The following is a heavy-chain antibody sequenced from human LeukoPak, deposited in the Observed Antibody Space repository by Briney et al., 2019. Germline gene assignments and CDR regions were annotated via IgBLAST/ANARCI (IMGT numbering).Heavy chain of an antibody. Sequence: GGSLRLSCAASGFTFSSYAMSGVRQAPGKGLEWVSAISGSGGSTYYADSVKGRFTISRDNSKNTLYLQMNSLRAEDTAVYYCATPLTMVRGARYYYGMDVWGQGTTVTVSS. D-gene: IGHD3-10*01. J-gene: IGHJ6*02. CDR3: ATPLTMVRGARYYYGMDV. V-gene: IGHV3-23*01. CDR2: ISGSGGST. CDR1: GFTFSSYA.